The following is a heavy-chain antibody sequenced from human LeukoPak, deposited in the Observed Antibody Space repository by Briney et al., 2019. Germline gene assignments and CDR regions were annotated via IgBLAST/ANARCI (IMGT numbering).Heavy chain of an antibody. CDR2: ISAYNGNT. J-gene: IGHJ5*02. D-gene: IGHD3-10*01. CDR1: GYTFTSYG. V-gene: IGHV1-18*01. Sequence: ASVKVSCKASGYTFTSYGISWVRQAPGQGLEWMGCISAYNGNTNYAQKLQGRVTMTTDTSTSTAYMELRSLRSDDTAVYYCARETRKSLRYYGSGSQFDPWGQGTLVTVSS. CDR3: ARETRKSLRYYGSGSQFDP.